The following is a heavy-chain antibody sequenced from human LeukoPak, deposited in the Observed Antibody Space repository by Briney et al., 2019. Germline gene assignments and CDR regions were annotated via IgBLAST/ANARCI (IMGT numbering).Heavy chain of an antibody. Sequence: GGSLRLSCAASGFTFSSYSMNWVRQAPGKGLEWVSSISSSSSYIYYADSVKGRFTISRDNAKNSLYLQMNSLRAEDTAVYYCARDCRGGDCYVLNGMDVWGQGTTVTVSS. CDR1: GFTFSSYS. CDR3: ARDCRGGDCYVLNGMDV. CDR2: ISSSSSYI. J-gene: IGHJ6*02. V-gene: IGHV3-21*01. D-gene: IGHD2-21*02.